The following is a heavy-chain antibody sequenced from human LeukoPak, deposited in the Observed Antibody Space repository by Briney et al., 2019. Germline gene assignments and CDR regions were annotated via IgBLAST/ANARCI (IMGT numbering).Heavy chain of an antibody. D-gene: IGHD1-1*01. CDR3: ARDAGYNCAYNCFDP. J-gene: IGHJ5*02. Sequence: PSETLSLTCAVSGGSISSSNWWSWVRQPPGKGLEWIGEIYHSGSTNYNPSLKSRVTISVDKSKNQFSLKLSSVTAADTAVYYCARDAGYNCAYNCFDPWGQGTLVTVSS. CDR1: GGSISSSNW. CDR2: IYHSGST. V-gene: IGHV4-4*02.